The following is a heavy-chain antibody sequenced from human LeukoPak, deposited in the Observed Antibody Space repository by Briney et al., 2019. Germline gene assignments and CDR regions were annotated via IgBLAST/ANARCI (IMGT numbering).Heavy chain of an antibody. D-gene: IGHD3-22*01. J-gene: IGHJ6*03. V-gene: IGHV3-48*03. Sequence: GGSLRLSCAASGFTFNSYEMNWVRQAPGKGLEWVSYISSSGSTRYYADSVKGRFTISRDNAKNSLHLQMNSLRAEDTAVYYCAKDATYYYDSSGYFAYYYYYMDVWGKGTTVTISS. CDR1: GFTFNSYE. CDR3: AKDATYYYDSSGYFAYYYYYMDV. CDR2: ISSSGSTR.